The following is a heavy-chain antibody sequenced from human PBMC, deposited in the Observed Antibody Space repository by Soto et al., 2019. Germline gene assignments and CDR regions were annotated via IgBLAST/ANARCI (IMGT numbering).Heavy chain of an antibody. V-gene: IGHV1-18*01. CDR2: ISTHSGDT. J-gene: IGHJ5*02. CDR1: GYTFFTYD. Sequence: ASVKVSCKASGYTFFTYDISWVRQAPGQGLEWMGWISTHSGDTKYAQKFQGRVTMTTDTSTTTAYLELRSLRSDDTAVYYCARHHGPTTSENWFDPWGQGTLVTVSS. CDR3: ARHHGPTTSENWFDP. D-gene: IGHD5-12*01.